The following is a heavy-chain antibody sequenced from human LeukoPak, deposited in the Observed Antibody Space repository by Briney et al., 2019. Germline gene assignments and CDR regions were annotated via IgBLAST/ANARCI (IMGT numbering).Heavy chain of an antibody. J-gene: IGHJ6*03. CDR1: GGTFSSYA. V-gene: IGHV1-69*05. D-gene: IGHD2-8*01. CDR2: IIPIFGTA. CDR3: ARMNGIVVVPAGGCTNGVCYAYMDV. Sequence: SVNVSCKASGGTFSSYAISWVRQAPGQGREWMGGIIPIFGTANYAQKFQGRVTITTDESTSTAYMELSSLRSEDTAVYYCARMNGIVVVPAGGCTNGVCYAYMDVWGKGTTVTVSS.